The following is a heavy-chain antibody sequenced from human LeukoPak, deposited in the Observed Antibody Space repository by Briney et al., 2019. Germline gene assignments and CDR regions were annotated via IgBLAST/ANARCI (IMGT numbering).Heavy chain of an antibody. CDR1: GGSISSSSYY. CDR3: ASLLGYCSGGSCYMLPNYFQH. D-gene: IGHD2-15*01. CDR2: IYYSGST. Sequence: SETLSLTCTVSGGSISSSSYYWGWIRQPPGKGLEWIGGIYYSGSTYYNPSLKSRVTISVDTSKNQFSLKLSSVTAADTTVYYCASLLGYCSGGSCYMLPNYFQHWGQGTLVTVSS. J-gene: IGHJ1*01. V-gene: IGHV4-39*01.